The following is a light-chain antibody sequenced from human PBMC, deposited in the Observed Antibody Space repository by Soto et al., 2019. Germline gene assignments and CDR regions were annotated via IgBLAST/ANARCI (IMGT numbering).Light chain of an antibody. J-gene: IGKJ3*01. V-gene: IGKV1-27*01. CDR3: QKYTRAPFT. CDR1: QGIDTD. CDR2: AAS. Sequence: DIQMTQSPSSLSASVGDRVTITCRASQGIDTDLAWYQQKPGQVPKLLIYAASTLQSGVPSRFSGSGSGTDFTLTISSLQPEDVATYFCQKYTRAPFTFGPGTKVYI.